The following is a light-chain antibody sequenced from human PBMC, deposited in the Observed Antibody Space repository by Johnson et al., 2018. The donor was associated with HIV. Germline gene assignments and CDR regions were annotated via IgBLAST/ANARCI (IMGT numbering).Light chain of an antibody. CDR2: ENN. V-gene: IGLV1-51*02. J-gene: IGLJ1*01. CDR1: SSNIGNNY. Sequence: QAVLTQPPSVSAAPGQQVTISCSGSSSNIGNNYVSWYQQLPGTAPKLLIYENNKRPSGIPDRFSGSKSGTSATLGITGLQTGDEADYYCGTWDTSLSAGYVFGTGTKVTGL. CDR3: GTWDTSLSAGYV.